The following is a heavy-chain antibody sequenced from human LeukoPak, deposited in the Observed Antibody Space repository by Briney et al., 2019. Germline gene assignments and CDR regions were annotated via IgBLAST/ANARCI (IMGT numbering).Heavy chain of an antibody. J-gene: IGHJ4*02. Sequence: PSETLSLTCTVSGYSISNGYYWGWIRQPPGKGLEWVGSIYHRGSTYYNPSLKSRVTISVDTSKNQFSLKLNSMTAADTAVYYCASGNNFVNDYWGQGTLVTVSS. CDR3: ASGNNFVNDY. D-gene: IGHD1-1*01. CDR2: IYHRGST. V-gene: IGHV4-38-2*02. CDR1: GYSISNGYY.